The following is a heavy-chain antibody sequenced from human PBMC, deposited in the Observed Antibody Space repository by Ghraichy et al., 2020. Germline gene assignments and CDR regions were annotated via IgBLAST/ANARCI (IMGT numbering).Heavy chain of an antibody. CDR2: IYYSGST. J-gene: IGHJ5*02. CDR3: ARHEVAIFGVVIGPLTNWFDP. D-gene: IGHD3-3*01. Sequence: SQTLSLTCTVSGGSISSSSYYWGWIRQPPGKGLEWIGSIYYSGSTYYNPSLKSRVTISVDTSKNQFSLKLSSVTAADTAVYYCARHEVAIFGVVIGPLTNWFDPWGQGTLVTVSS. CDR1: GGSISSSSYY. V-gene: IGHV4-39*01.